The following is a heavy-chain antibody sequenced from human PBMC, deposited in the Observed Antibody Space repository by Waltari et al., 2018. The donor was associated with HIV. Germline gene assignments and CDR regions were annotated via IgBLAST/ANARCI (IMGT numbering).Heavy chain of an antibody. CDR3: ARDAKLGSVDAFDI. V-gene: IGHV3-30-3*01. CDR1: GFTFSSYA. D-gene: IGHD7-27*01. J-gene: IGHJ3*02. CDR2: ISYDGSNK. Sequence: QVQLVESGGGVVQPGRSLRLSCAASGFTFSSYAMHWVRQAPGKGLEWVAVISYDGSNKYYADSVKGRFTISRDNSKNTLYLQMNSLRAEDTAVYYCARDAKLGSVDAFDIWGQGTMVTVSS.